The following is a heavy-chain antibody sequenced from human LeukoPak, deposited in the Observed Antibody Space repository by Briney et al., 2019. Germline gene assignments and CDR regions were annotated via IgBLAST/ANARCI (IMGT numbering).Heavy chain of an antibody. J-gene: IGHJ3*02. Sequence: PGGSLRLSCAASGFTFSSYAMSWGRPAPGKGLGWVSAISGSGGSTYYADSVKGRFTISRDNSKNTLYLQMNSLRAEDTAVYYCAKVYYYGSGSYYNDAFDIWGQGTMVTVSS. V-gene: IGHV3-23*01. CDR3: AKVYYYGSGSYYNDAFDI. CDR2: ISGSGGST. CDR1: GFTFSSYA. D-gene: IGHD3-10*01.